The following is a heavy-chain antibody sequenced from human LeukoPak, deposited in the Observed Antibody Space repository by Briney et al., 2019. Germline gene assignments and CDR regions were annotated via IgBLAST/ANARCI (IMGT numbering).Heavy chain of an antibody. J-gene: IGHJ6*02. CDR3: ARNNGMDV. V-gene: IGHV3-7*03. Sequence: TGGSLRLSCAASGFALSSHWMTWVRQVPGRGPEWVANVNRDGSETYYLDSVKGRFTISKDNAKNSLYLQMNSLRAEDTALYHCARNNGMDVWGQGTTVIVSS. CDR2: VNRDGSET. CDR1: GFALSSHW.